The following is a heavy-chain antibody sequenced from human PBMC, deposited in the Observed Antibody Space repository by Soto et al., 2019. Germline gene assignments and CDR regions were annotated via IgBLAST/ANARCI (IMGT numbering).Heavy chain of an antibody. CDR1: GYTFTSYG. J-gene: IGHJ2*01. Sequence: QVQLVQSGAEVKKPGASVKVSCKASGYTFTSYGISWVRQAPGQGLEWMGWISAYNGNTNYAQKLQGRVTMTTDPSTSTAYMELRSLRSDDTAVYYCARVPQVFDFWSGNEGWYFDLWGRGTLVTVSS. V-gene: IGHV1-18*01. CDR2: ISAYNGNT. CDR3: ARVPQVFDFWSGNEGWYFDL. D-gene: IGHD3-3*01.